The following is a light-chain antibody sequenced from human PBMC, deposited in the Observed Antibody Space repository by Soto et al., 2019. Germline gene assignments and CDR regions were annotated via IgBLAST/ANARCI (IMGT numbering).Light chain of an antibody. CDR1: QDINNY. CDR3: QQYDTLRVT. J-gene: IGKJ3*01. Sequence: DIQMTQSPSSLSASVGDRVTITCQASQDINNYLNWYQQKPGKAPKLLIYDASNLQTGVPSRFSGRGSWTDFTCTISSLQPEDIATYYCQQYDTLRVTFGPGTKEDVK. CDR2: DAS. V-gene: IGKV1-33*01.